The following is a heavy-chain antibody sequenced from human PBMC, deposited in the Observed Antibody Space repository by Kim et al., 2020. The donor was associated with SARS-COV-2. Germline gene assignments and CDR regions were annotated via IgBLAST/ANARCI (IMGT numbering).Heavy chain of an antibody. V-gene: IGHV3-30*01. CDR3: ARDRGIVGATMYEVDY. J-gene: IGHJ4*02. D-gene: IGHD1-26*01. Sequence: SVKGRFTISRDNSKNTLYLQMNSLRAEDTAVYYCARDRGIVGATMYEVDYWGQGTLVTVSS.